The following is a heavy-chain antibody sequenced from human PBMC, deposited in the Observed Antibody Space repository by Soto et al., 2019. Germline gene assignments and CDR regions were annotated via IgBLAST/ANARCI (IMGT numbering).Heavy chain of an antibody. D-gene: IGHD2-2*01. Sequence: QVQLVQSGAEVKKPGSSVEVSCKASGGTFSSYTISWVRQAPGQGLEWMGRIIPILGIANYAQKFQGRVTITADKSTSTAYMELSSLRSEDTAVYYCARDCSSTSCYAAFDYWGQGTLVTVSS. CDR1: GGTFSSYT. CDR2: IIPILGIA. J-gene: IGHJ4*02. CDR3: ARDCSSTSCYAAFDY. V-gene: IGHV1-69*08.